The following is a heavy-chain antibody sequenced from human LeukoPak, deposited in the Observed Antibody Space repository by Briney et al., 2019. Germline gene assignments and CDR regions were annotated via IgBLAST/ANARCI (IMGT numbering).Heavy chain of an antibody. Sequence: GASVKVSCKASGYTFTSYAMHWVRQAPGQRLEWMGWINAGNGGTKYSQKFQGRVTITRDTSASTAYMELSSLRSEDTAVYYCARDHSSSWEIDYWGQGTLVTVSS. CDR1: GYTFTSYA. V-gene: IGHV1-3*01. CDR3: ARDHSSSWEIDY. D-gene: IGHD6-13*01. J-gene: IGHJ4*02. CDR2: INAGNGGT.